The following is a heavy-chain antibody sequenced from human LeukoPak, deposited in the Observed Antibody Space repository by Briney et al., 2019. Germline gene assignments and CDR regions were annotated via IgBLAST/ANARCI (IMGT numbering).Heavy chain of an antibody. CDR1: GLSTSSYD. Sequence: NPSQTLSLTCTVSGLSTSSYDWSWLRQPPGKGLEWIGYIYYSGSTNYNPSLKSRVTISVDTSKNQFSLKLSSVTAADTAVYYCARDSGTTGEVKFDPWGQGTLVTVSS. CDR3: ARDSGTTGEVKFDP. J-gene: IGHJ5*02. D-gene: IGHD3-10*01. CDR2: IYYSGST. V-gene: IGHV4-59*01.